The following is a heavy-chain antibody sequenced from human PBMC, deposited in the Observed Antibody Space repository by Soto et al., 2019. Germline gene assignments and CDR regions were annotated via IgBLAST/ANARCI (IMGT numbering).Heavy chain of an antibody. J-gene: IGHJ6*03. Sequence: AGGSLRLSCAASGFTFNNYAMNWVRQAPGKGLEWVATISGTGSNKYYADSVKGRFTISRDNSKNTLYLQMNSLRAEDTAVYYCAKDYGDYSYYYYYYMDVWGKGTTVTVSS. CDR1: GFTFNNYA. CDR2: ISGTGSNK. CDR3: AKDYGDYSYYYYYYMDV. D-gene: IGHD4-17*01. V-gene: IGHV3-23*01.